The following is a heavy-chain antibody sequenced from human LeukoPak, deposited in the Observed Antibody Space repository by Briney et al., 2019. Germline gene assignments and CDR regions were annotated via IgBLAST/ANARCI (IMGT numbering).Heavy chain of an antibody. CDR3: AKVGDSSGWYECYFDY. J-gene: IGHJ4*02. V-gene: IGHV3-64*04. Sequence: PGGSLRLSCSASGFTFSSYAMHWVRQAPGKGLEYVSAISSNGGSTYYADSVKGRFTISRDNSKNTLYLQINSLRAEDTALYYCAKVGDSSGWYECYFDYWGQGTLVTSSS. D-gene: IGHD6-19*01. CDR1: GFTFSSYA. CDR2: ISSNGGST.